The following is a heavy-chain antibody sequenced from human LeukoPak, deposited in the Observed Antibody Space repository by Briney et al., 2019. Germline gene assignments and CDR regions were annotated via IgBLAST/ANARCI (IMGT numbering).Heavy chain of an antibody. V-gene: IGHV4-59*12. CDR1: GGSISSFY. CDR2: IYYSGST. J-gene: IGHJ4*02. CDR3: AREATVTSIDY. Sequence: PSETLSLTCTVSGGSISSFYWSWLRQPPGTGLEWIGYIYYSGSTNYNPSLKSRVTISVDTSKIQFSLKLSSVTAADTAVYYCAREATVTSIDYWGQGTLVSVSS. D-gene: IGHD4-17*01.